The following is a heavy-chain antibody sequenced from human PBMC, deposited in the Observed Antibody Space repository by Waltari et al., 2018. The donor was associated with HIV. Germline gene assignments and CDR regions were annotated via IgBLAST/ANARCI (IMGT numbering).Heavy chain of an antibody. J-gene: IGHJ4*02. CDR3: AGGMIFGVVTGSY. CDR2: IYTSGST. V-gene: IGHV4-61*02. D-gene: IGHD3-3*01. CDR1: GGSISSGSYY. Sequence: QVQLQESGPGLVKPSQTLSLTCTVSGGSISSGSYYWSWIRQPAGKGLEWIGRIYTSGSTNYNPSLKMRVTISVDTSKNQFSLKLSSVTAADTAVYYCAGGMIFGVVTGSYWGQGTLVTVSS.